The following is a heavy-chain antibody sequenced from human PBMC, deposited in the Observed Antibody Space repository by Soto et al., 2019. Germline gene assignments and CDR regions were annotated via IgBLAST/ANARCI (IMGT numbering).Heavy chain of an antibody. D-gene: IGHD3-3*01. CDR3: ARGYYYDFWSGYYSWFDP. V-gene: IGHV1-8*01. J-gene: IGHJ5*02. CDR1: GYTSTSYD. CDR2: MNPNSGNT. Sequence: ASVKVSCKASGYTSTSYDINWVRQATGQGLEWMGWMNPNSGNTGYAQKFQGRVTMTRNTSISTAYMELSSLRSEDTAVYYCARGYYYDFWSGYYSWFDPWGQGTLVTVSS.